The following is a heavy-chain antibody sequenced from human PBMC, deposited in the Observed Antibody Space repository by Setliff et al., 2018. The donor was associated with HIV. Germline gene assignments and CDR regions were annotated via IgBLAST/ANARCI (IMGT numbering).Heavy chain of an antibody. J-gene: IGHJ3*02. CDR2: IYYSGGT. CDR1: SGPISNGGFY. Sequence: SETLSLTCTVSSGPISNGGFYWSWIRHHPGKGLEWIGYIYYSGGTYYSPSLKSRVSMSIDTFKNQSSLNLTSVTAADTAVYYCARGIYRPWGGYSAFATDAFETWGQGTLVTVSS. V-gene: IGHV4-31*03. CDR3: ARGIYRPWGGYSAFATDAFET. D-gene: IGHD5-12*01.